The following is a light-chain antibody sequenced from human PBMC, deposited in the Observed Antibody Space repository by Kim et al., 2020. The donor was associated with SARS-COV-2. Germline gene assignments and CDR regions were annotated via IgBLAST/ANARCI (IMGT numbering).Light chain of an antibody. CDR3: SSYAGGNNWV. CDR1: SSGVGSYNY. Sequence: GQSVTISCTGTSSGVGSYNYVSWYQQHPGKAPKLMIYEVNKRTSGVPDRFSGSRSGNTASLTVSGLQADDEADYYCSSYAGGNNWVFGGGTKVTVL. CDR2: EVN. V-gene: IGLV2-8*01. J-gene: IGLJ3*02.